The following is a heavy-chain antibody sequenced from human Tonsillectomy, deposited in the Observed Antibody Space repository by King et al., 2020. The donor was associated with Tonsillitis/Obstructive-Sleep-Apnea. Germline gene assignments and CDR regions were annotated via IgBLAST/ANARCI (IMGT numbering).Heavy chain of an antibody. J-gene: IGHJ6*03. Sequence: VPLQESGPGLVKPSGTLSLTCDVSGGSISSSNWWSWVRQPPGKGLEWLGEIYHSGSTNYIPSLKSRVTISVDKSKNQFSLKLSSVTAADTAVYYCARVEVKGGHYYYYYMDVWGKGTTVTVS. CDR1: GGSISSSNW. CDR3: ARVEVKGGHYYYYYMDV. CDR2: IYHSGST. D-gene: IGHD3-16*01. V-gene: IGHV4-4*02.